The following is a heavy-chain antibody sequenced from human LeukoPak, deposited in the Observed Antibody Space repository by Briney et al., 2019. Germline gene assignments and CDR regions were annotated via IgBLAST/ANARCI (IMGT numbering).Heavy chain of an antibody. J-gene: IGHJ4*02. CDR3: AKRWSIFGVVITHFDY. Sequence: PGGSLRLSCTASGFTFSSYTMTWVRQAPGKGLKWVSTITTGDGNTYYADSVKGRFTISRDNSKNTLYLQMNSLRAEDTAVYYCAKRWSIFGVVITHFDYWGQGTLVTVSS. CDR1: GFTFSSYT. V-gene: IGHV3-23*01. D-gene: IGHD3-3*02. CDR2: ITTGDGNT.